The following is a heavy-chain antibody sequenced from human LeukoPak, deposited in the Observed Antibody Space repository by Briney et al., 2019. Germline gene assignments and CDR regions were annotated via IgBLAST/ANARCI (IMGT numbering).Heavy chain of an antibody. V-gene: IGHV4-59*12. CDR3: ARAQYSSSWPFDY. Sequence: SSETLSLTCTVSGGSISSYYWSWIRQPPGKGLEWIGYIYYSGSTNYNPSLKSRVTISVDTSKNQFSLKLSSVTAADTAVYYCARAQYSSSWPFDYWGQGTLVTVSS. D-gene: IGHD6-13*01. CDR2: IYYSGST. J-gene: IGHJ4*02. CDR1: GGSISSYY.